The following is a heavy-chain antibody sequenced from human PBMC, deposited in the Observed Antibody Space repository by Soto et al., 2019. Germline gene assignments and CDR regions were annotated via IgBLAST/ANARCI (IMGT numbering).Heavy chain of an antibody. CDR3: ARDQGCSPRRGAFDI. CDR1: GYTFTSYY. CDR2: INPSGGST. D-gene: IGHD2-15*01. V-gene: IGHV1-46*01. Sequence: QVQLVQSGAEVKKPGASVKVSCKASGYTFTSYYMHWVRQAPGQGLEWMGIINPSGGSTSYAQKFQGRVTMTRDTSTSTVYMELSSLRSEDTAVYYCARDQGCSPRRGAFDIWGQGTMVTVSS. J-gene: IGHJ3*02.